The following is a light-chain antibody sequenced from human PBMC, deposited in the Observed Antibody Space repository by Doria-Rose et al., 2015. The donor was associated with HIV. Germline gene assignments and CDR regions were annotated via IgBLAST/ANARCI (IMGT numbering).Light chain of an antibody. CDR1: QGISRY. J-gene: IGKJ1*01. CDR3: QQFDSLPRT. CDR2: GAS. V-gene: IGKV1-9*01. Sequence: TQSPSFLSASVGVRVTITCRASQGISRYLAWYQQKPGKAPTLLIFGASTLQSVVSSRFSGSGSGTEFTLTISSLQPEDFATYYCQQFDSLPRTFGQGTKVELK.